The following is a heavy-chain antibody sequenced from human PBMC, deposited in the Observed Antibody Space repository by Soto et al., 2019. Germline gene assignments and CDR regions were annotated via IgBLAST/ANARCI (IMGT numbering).Heavy chain of an antibody. J-gene: IGHJ1*01. V-gene: IGHV3-30-3*01. Sequence: QVQLVESGGGVVQPGRSLRLSCAASGFTFSSYAMHWVRQAPGKGLEWVAVISYDGSNKYYADSVKGRFTISRDNSKNTLYLQMNSLRAEDTAVYYCASSTTVTTTHFQHWGQGTLVTVSS. D-gene: IGHD4-17*01. CDR2: ISYDGSNK. CDR3: ASSTTVTTTHFQH. CDR1: GFTFSSYA.